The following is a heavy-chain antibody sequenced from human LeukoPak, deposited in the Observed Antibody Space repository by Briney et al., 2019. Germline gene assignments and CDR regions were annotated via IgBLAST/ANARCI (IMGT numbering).Heavy chain of an antibody. CDR3: ARDRGDSGYYYYYMDV. J-gene: IGHJ6*03. CDR2: ISSSSSYI. Sequence: PGGSLRLSCAASGFTFSSYSMNWVRQAPGKGLEWVSSISSSSSYIYYADSVKGRFTISRDNAKNSLYLQMNGLRAEDTAVYYCARDRGDSGYYYYYMDVWGKGTTVTVSS. D-gene: IGHD4-17*01. V-gene: IGHV3-21*01. CDR1: GFTFSSYS.